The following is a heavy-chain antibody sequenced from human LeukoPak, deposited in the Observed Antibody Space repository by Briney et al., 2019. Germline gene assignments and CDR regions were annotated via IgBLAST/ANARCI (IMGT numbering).Heavy chain of an antibody. D-gene: IGHD3-10*01. CDR2: IIPIFGTA. V-gene: IGHV1-69*13. CDR1: GGTFSSYA. Sequence: SVKVSCKASGGTFSSYAISWMRQAPGQGLEWMGGIIPIFGTANYAQKFQGRVTITADESTSTAYMELSSLRSEDTAVYYCARDRGEGEDAFDIWGQGTMVTVSS. J-gene: IGHJ3*02. CDR3: ARDRGEGEDAFDI.